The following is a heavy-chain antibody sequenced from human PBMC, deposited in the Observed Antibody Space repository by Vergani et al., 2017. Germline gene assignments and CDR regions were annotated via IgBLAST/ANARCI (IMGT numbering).Heavy chain of an antibody. Sequence: EVQLVESGGGLVKPGGSLRLSCAASGFTFSSYSMNWVRQAPGKGLEWVSSISSSSSYIYYADSVKGRFTISRDNAKNSLYLQMNSLRAEDTAVYYCATGVTEQQLVEDAFDIWGQGTMVTVSS. V-gene: IGHV3-21*01. D-gene: IGHD6-13*01. CDR2: ISSSSSYI. CDR3: ATGVTEQQLVEDAFDI. J-gene: IGHJ3*02. CDR1: GFTFSSYS.